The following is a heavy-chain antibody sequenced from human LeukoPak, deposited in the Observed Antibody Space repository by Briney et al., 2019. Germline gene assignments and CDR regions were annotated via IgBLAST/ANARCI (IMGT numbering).Heavy chain of an antibody. J-gene: IGHJ6*02. D-gene: IGHD2-15*01. Sequence: ASVKVSCKASGYTFTSYYMHWVRQAPGQGLEWMGIINPSGGSTSYAQKFQGRVTMTRDTSTSTVYMELSGLRSEDTAVYYCAREGCSGGSCYSVSGGMDVWGQGTTVTVSS. V-gene: IGHV1-46*01. CDR2: INPSGGST. CDR3: AREGCSGGSCYSVSGGMDV. CDR1: GYTFTSYY.